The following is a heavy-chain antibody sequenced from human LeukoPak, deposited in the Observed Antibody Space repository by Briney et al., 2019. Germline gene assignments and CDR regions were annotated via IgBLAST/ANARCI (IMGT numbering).Heavy chain of an antibody. Sequence: SETLSLTCTVSGGSISSYYWSWIRQPPGKGLEWIGYIYYSGSTNYNPSLKSRVTISVDTPKNQFSLKLSSVTAADTAVYYCARNLGSGSYYTPGDWGQGTLVTVSS. V-gene: IGHV4-59*08. J-gene: IGHJ4*02. CDR2: IYYSGST. CDR3: ARNLGSGSYYTPGD. D-gene: IGHD3-10*01. CDR1: GGSISSYY.